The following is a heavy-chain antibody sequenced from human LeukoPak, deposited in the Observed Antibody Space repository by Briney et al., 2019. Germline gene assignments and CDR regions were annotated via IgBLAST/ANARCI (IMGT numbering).Heavy chain of an antibody. CDR1: GYTFTGYY. V-gene: IGHV1-2*02. Sequence: GASVKVSCKASGYTFTGYYMHWVRQAPGQGLEWMGWINPKSGGTNYAQKFQGRVTMTRDTSISTAYMELSRLRSDDTAVYYCARGSRHYYDSSGSSNWFDPWGQGTLVTVSS. D-gene: IGHD3-22*01. CDR2: INPKSGGT. J-gene: IGHJ5*02. CDR3: ARGSRHYYDSSGSSNWFDP.